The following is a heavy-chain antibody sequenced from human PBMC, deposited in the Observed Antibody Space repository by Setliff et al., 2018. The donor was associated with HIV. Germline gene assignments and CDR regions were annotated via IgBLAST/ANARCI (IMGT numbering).Heavy chain of an antibody. CDR1: GGSISSSTYY. J-gene: IGHJ5*02. CDR2: IYYSGNT. V-gene: IGHV4-39*07. CDR3: ARRWGIRGYSS. Sequence: PSETLSLTCTVSGGSISSSTYYWGWIRQPPGTRLEWIGSIYYSGNTYYNPSLKSRVTISVDTSKNQFSLKLYSVTAADTSVYYCARRWGIRGYSSWGQGTLVTVSS. D-gene: IGHD5-18*01.